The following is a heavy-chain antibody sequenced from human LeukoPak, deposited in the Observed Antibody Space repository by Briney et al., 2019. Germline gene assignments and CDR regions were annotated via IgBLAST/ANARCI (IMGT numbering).Heavy chain of an antibody. CDR3: ASRSSAGPVLRFLEWLSHQYYFDY. Sequence: SETLSLTCTVSGYSISSGYYWGWIRQPPGKGLEWIGSIYHSGSTYYNPSLKSRFTISVDTSKNQFSLKLSSVTAADTAVYYCASRSSAGPVLRFLEWLSHQYYFDYWGQGTLVTVSS. V-gene: IGHV4-38-2*02. J-gene: IGHJ4*02. CDR2: IYHSGST. CDR1: GYSISSGYY. D-gene: IGHD3-3*01.